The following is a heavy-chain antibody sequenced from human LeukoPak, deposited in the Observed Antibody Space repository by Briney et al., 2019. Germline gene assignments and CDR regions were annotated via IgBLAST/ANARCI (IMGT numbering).Heavy chain of an antibody. J-gene: IGHJ3*02. CDR3: ARVRGGNRGDAFDI. CDR1: GFTFSSYG. CDR2: SGSGAGT. D-gene: IGHD4-23*01. Sequence: GGSLRLSCAASGFTFSSYGMGWVRQAPGKGLDWVSISGSGAGTYYADSVKGRFTISRDNSKNTLYVQMKSLGAEDTALYYCARVRGGNRGDAFDIWGQGTMVTVSS. V-gene: IGHV3-23*01.